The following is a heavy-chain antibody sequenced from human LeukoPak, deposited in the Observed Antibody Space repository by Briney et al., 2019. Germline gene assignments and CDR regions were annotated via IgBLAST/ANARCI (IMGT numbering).Heavy chain of an antibody. V-gene: IGHV4-4*07. CDR3: AKYKFGSDYFSN. D-gene: IGHD2/OR15-2a*01. J-gene: IGHJ4*02. Sequence: SETLSLTCTVSGDSISGYYWSWIRQPAGKGLEWIGRIYTSGSTKYNPSFQGRVTRSLDTSKNQFSLRLSSVTAADTAIYYCAKYKFGSDYFSNWGQGTLVTVSS. CDR1: GDSISGYY. CDR2: IYTSGST.